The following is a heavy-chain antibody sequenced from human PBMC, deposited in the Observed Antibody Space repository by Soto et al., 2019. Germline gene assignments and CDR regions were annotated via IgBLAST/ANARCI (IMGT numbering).Heavy chain of an antibody. CDR2: INYSGST. J-gene: IGHJ4*02. V-gene: IGHV4-39*01. CDR3: AKLRGGQQLVSYFDY. Sequence: PSETLSLTCTVSGGSISSSSYYWGWIRQPPGKGLEWIVSINYSGSTYSNPSLKSRITISVDTSKNQFSLKLSYVTAADTAVYYCAKLRGGQQLVSYFDYWGQGTLVTVSS. CDR1: GGSISSSSYY. D-gene: IGHD6-13*01.